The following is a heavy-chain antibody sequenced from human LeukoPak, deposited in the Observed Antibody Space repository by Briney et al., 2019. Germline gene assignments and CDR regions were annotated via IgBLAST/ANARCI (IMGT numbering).Heavy chain of an antibody. J-gene: IGHJ2*01. V-gene: IGHV3-7*01. CDR1: GFTFTTYW. Sequence: GGSLRLSCAASGFTFTTYWMSWVRQAPGKGLEWVANIKQDGTEKYYVDSVGGRFTISRDNSKNTLYLQMNSLRTEDTAVYYCARSPQNWYFDIWGRGTLVTVSS. CDR3: ARSPQNWYFDI. CDR2: IKQDGTEK.